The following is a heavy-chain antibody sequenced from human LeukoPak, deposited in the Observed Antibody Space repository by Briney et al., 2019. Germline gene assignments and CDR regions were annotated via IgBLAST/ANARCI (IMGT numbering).Heavy chain of an antibody. D-gene: IGHD1-26*01. V-gene: IGHV3-15*01. CDR2: IKSKTDGGTT. J-gene: IGHJ4*02. CDR1: GFAFSNAW. Sequence: PGGSLRLSCVASGFAFSNAWMSRVRQAPGKGLEWVGRIKSKTDGGTTDYAAPVKGRFTISRDDSKNTVYLEMNSLKTEDTALYYCTTSAGSGGFDYWGQGTLVTVSS. CDR3: TTSAGSGGFDY.